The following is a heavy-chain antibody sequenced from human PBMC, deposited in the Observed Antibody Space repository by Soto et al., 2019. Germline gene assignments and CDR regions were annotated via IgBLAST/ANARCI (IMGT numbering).Heavy chain of an antibody. CDR2: INPSGGST. CDR1: GYTLTTYY. Sequence: ASVKVSCKASGYTLTTYYMNWVRQAPGQGLEWMGMINPSGGSTHYAQRFQGRVTMTRDTSTSTVYMELSSLRSEDTAVYYCAREEDAGYFATSSNPLDIWGQGRMVTVSS. CDR3: AREEDAGYFATSSNPLDI. J-gene: IGHJ3*02. V-gene: IGHV1-46*01. D-gene: IGHD3-9*01.